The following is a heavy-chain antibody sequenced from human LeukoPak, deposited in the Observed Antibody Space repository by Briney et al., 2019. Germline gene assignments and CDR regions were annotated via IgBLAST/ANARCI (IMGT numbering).Heavy chain of an antibody. CDR2: ISSSSSYI. V-gene: IGHV3-21*01. CDR3: ARVWATVTTGYNWFDT. D-gene: IGHD4-17*01. Sequence: GGALRLSCAASGFTFSSYSMNWVRQAPGEGLEWVSSISSSSSYIYYADSVKGRFTISRDNAKNSLYLQMNSLRAEDTAVYYCARVWATVTTGYNWFDTGGQGTLVTVSS. CDR1: GFTFSSYS. J-gene: IGHJ5*02.